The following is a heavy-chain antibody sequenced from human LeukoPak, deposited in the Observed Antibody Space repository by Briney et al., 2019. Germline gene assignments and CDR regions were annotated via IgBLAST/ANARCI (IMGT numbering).Heavy chain of an antibody. CDR1: GYTFTSYA. V-gene: IGHV1-3*01. CDR3: AGDRRIRFLEWFHKLDYYGMDV. Sequence: ASVKVSCKASGYTFTSYAMHWVRQAPGQRLEWMGWINAGNGNTKYSQKFQGRVTITRDTSASTAYMELSSLRSEDTAVYYCAGDRRIRFLEWFHKLDYYGMDVWGQGTTVTVSS. D-gene: IGHD3-3*01. CDR2: INAGNGNT. J-gene: IGHJ6*02.